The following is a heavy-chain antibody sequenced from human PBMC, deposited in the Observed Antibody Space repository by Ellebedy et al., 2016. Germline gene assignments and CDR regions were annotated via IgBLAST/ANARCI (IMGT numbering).Heavy chain of an antibody. CDR3: AKQGDMAQWTLTPYYFDY. V-gene: IGHV3-23*01. CDR1: GLNFDTFF. D-gene: IGHD6-19*01. CDR2: INADSDDT. J-gene: IGHJ4*02. Sequence: GESLKISXVVSGLNFDTFFMSWVRQAPGKGLEWVSTINADSDDTRLTDSVKGRFTISRDNSKNTLYLQMNSLRAEDTAVYYCAKQGDMAQWTLTPYYFDYWGQGTLVTVSS.